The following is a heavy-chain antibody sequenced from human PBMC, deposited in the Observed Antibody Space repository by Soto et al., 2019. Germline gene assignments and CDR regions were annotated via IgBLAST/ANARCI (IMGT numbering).Heavy chain of an antibody. V-gene: IGHV3-23*01. Sequence: RSGGSLRLSCAASGFTFSSYAMSWVRQAPGKGLEWVSAISGSGGSTYYADSVKGRFTISRDNSKNTLYLQMNSLRAEDTAVYYCAKSGVYYDSSGFDYWGQGTLVTVSS. J-gene: IGHJ4*02. CDR1: GFTFSSYA. CDR3: AKSGVYYDSSGFDY. D-gene: IGHD3-22*01. CDR2: ISGSGGST.